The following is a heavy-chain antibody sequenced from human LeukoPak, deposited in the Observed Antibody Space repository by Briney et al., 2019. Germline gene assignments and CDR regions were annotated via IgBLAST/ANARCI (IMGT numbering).Heavy chain of an antibody. V-gene: IGHV3-30*18. CDR2: ISYDGSNK. CDR3: AKANYYYGMDV. J-gene: IGHJ6*02. CDR1: GFTFSSYG. Sequence: GGSLRLSCAASGFTFSSYGKHWVRQAPGKGLEWVAVISYDGSNKYYADSVKGRFTISRDNSKNTLCLQMNSLRAEDTAVYYCAKANYYYGMDVWGQGTTVTVSS.